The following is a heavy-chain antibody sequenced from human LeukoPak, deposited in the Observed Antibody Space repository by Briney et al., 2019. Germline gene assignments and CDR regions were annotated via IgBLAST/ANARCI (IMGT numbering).Heavy chain of an antibody. CDR2: IYYSGST. Sequence: PSETLSLTCTVSGGSISSYYWSWIRQPPGKGLEWIGYIYYSGSTNYNPSLKSRVTISVDTSKNQFSLKLSSVTAADTAVYYCASLTIFGVVTAFDIWGQGTMVTVSS. J-gene: IGHJ3*02. D-gene: IGHD3-3*01. V-gene: IGHV4-59*01. CDR1: GGSISSYY. CDR3: ASLTIFGVVTAFDI.